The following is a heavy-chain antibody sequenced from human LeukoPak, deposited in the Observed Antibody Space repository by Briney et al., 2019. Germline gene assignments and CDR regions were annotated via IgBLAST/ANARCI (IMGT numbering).Heavy chain of an antibody. D-gene: IGHD6-13*01. CDR1: GFTFSSYE. Sequence: GGSLRLSCAASGFTFSSYEMNWVRQAPGKGLEWVSYISSSGSTIYCADSVKGRFTISRDNAKDSLYLQMNSLRAEDTAVYYCAREGPGWAAAAGKPFNWFDPWGQGTLVTVSS. CDR3: AREGPGWAAAAGKPFNWFDP. V-gene: IGHV3-48*03. J-gene: IGHJ5*02. CDR2: ISSSGSTI.